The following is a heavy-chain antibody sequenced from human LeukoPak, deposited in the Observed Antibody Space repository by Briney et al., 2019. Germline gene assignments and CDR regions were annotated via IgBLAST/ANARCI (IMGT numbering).Heavy chain of an antibody. J-gene: IGHJ4*02. V-gene: IGHV3-21*01. CDR3: ARDNVGGDYYFDY. Sequence: RGSLRLSCAASGFTFSSYSMNWVRQAPGKGLEWVSSISSSSSYIYYADSVKGRLTISRDNAKNSLYLQMNSLRAEDTAVYYCARDNVGGDYYFDYWGQGTLVTVSS. CDR2: ISSSSSYI. D-gene: IGHD2-21*02. CDR1: GFTFSSYS.